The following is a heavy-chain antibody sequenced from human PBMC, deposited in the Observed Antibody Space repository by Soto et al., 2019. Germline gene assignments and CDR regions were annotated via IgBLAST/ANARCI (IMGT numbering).Heavy chain of an antibody. D-gene: IGHD3-3*01. CDR1: GVTFSSYA. CDR2: IIPIFGTA. V-gene: IGHV1-69*13. Sequence: SVKVSPKASGVTFSSYAISWVRQAPGQGLEWMGGIIPIFGTANYAQKFQGRVTITADESTSTAYMELSSLRSEDTAVYYCASPRITIFGVARYYYYGMDVWGQGTTVTVSS. J-gene: IGHJ6*02. CDR3: ASPRITIFGVARYYYYGMDV.